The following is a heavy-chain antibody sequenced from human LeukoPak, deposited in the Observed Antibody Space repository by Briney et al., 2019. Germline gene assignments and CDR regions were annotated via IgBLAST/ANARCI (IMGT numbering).Heavy chain of an antibody. D-gene: IGHD5-12*01. CDR3: ARGYSGYDYFDY. V-gene: IGHV1-2*02. CDR1: GYSFTGYY. J-gene: IGHJ4*02. CDR2: INPNSGGT. Sequence: GASVKVSCKASGYSFTGYYMHWVRQAPGQGLEWMGWINPNSGGTNYAQKLQGRVTMTRDTSISTAYMELSRLRSDDTAVYYCARGYSGYDYFDYWGQGTLVTVSS.